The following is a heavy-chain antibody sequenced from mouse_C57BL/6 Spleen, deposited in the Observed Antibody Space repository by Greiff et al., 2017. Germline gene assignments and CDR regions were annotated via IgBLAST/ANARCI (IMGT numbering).Heavy chain of an antibody. CDR1: GFSLTSYG. CDR3: AKTAVYYYGSSPYWYFDV. V-gene: IGHV2-3*01. Sequence: VQLVESGPGLVAPSQSLSITCTVSGFSLTSYGVSWVRQPPGKGLEWLGVIWGDGSTNYHSALISRLSISKDNSKSQVVLKLNSLQTDDTATYYCAKTAVYYYGSSPYWYFDVWGTGTTVTVSA. CDR2: IWGDGST. J-gene: IGHJ1*03. D-gene: IGHD1-1*01.